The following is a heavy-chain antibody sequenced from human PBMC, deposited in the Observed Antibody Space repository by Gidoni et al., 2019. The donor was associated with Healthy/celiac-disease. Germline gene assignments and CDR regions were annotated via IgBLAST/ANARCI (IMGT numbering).Heavy chain of an antibody. V-gene: IGHV3-30*18. CDR2: ISYDGSNK. J-gene: IGHJ4*02. Sequence: GRSLRLSCAASVFTFSSYGMHWVRQAPGKGLEWVAVISYDGSNKYYADSVKGRFTISRDNSKNTLYLQRNSLRAEDTAVYYCAKGDRDYGDYSWLVYWGQGTLVTDS. D-gene: IGHD4-17*01. CDR3: AKGDRDYGDYSWLVY. CDR1: VFTFSSYG.